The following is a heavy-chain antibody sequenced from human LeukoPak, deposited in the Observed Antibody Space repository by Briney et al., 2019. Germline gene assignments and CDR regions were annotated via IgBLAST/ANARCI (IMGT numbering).Heavy chain of an antibody. J-gene: IGHJ4*02. CDR3: ARAQRTAMVTTRPPFDY. Sequence: ASVKVSCKASGGTFSSYAISWVRQAPGQGLEWMGWISAYNGNTNYAQKLQGRVTMTTDTSTSTAYMELRSLRSDDTAVYYCARAQRTAMVTTRPPFDYWGQGTLVTVSS. CDR2: ISAYNGNT. CDR1: GGTFSSYA. D-gene: IGHD5-18*01. V-gene: IGHV1-18*01.